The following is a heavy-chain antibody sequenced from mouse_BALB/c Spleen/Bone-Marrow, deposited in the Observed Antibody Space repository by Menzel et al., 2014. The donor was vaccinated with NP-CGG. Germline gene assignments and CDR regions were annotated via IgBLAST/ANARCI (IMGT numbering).Heavy chain of an antibody. D-gene: IGHD2-4*01. Sequence: QVQLKESGPGLVAPSQSLSTTCTVSGFSLTDYGVSWIRQPPGKGLEWLGVIWGVGTTYYNSALKSRLSISKDNSKSQVFLKMNSLQTDDTAIYYCAKIYYDFDGFAHWGQGTLVTVSA. CDR2: IWGVGTT. CDR3: AKIYYDFDGFAH. V-gene: IGHV2-6-5*01. J-gene: IGHJ3*01. CDR1: GFSLTDYG.